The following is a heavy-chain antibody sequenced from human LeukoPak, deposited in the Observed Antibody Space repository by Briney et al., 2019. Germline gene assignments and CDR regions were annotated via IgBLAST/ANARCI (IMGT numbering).Heavy chain of an antibody. J-gene: IGHJ4*02. CDR2: IYSAGST. V-gene: IGHV3-53*01. Sequence: PGGSLRLSCAASRFTVTTDHMSWVCQAAGKGLECASVIYSAGSTSHADSVKGRFTISRDNSQNTVHLQMNSLRAEDTAVYYCARVWELSFDYWGQGTLVTVSS. D-gene: IGHD1-26*01. CDR3: ARVWELSFDY. CDR1: RFTVTTDH.